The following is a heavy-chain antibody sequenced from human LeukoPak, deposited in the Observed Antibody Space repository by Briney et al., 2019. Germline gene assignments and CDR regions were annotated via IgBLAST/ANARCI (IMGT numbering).Heavy chain of an antibody. CDR1: GFTFSSYI. CDR3: ARGCGYSGYDCGY. J-gene: IGHJ4*02. D-gene: IGHD5-12*01. CDR2: ISSSSSYI. V-gene: IGHV3-21*01. Sequence: GGSLRLSCAASGFTFSSYIMNWVRQAPGKGLEWVTSISSSSSYIYYADSVKGRFTISRDNAKNSLYLQMNSLRAEDTAVYYCARGCGYSGYDCGYWGQGTLVTVSS.